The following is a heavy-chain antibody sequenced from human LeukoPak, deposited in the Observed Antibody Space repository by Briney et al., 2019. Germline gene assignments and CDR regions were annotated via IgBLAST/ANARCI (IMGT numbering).Heavy chain of an antibody. CDR2: IKQDGSGK. CDR3: ARGDCSSTSCYFPAFDY. CDR1: GFTFSSYW. Sequence: GGSLRLSCAASGFTFSSYWMSWVRQAPGKGLEWVANIKQDGSGKYYVDSVKGRFTISRDNAKNSLYLQMSSLRAEDTAVYYCARGDCSSTSCYFPAFDYWGQGTLVTVSS. D-gene: IGHD2-2*01. V-gene: IGHV3-7*03. J-gene: IGHJ4*02.